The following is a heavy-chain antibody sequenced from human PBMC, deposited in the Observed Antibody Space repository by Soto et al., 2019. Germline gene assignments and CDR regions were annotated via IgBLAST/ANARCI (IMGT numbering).Heavy chain of an antibody. D-gene: IGHD3-3*01. CDR2: IYHSGST. CDR3: ARGWKSGYYGRPDAFDI. Sequence: QLQLQESGSGLVKPSQTLSLTCAVSGGSISSGGYSWSWIRQPPGKGLEWIGYIYHSGSTYYNPSLKSRVTISVDRSKNQFSLKLSSVTAADTAVYYCARGWKSGYYGRPDAFDIWGQGTMVTVSS. V-gene: IGHV4-30-2*01. J-gene: IGHJ3*02. CDR1: GGSISSGGYS.